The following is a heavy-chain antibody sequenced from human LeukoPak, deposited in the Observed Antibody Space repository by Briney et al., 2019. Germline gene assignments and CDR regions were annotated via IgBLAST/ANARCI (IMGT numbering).Heavy chain of an antibody. CDR1: GFTFNTYG. D-gene: IGHD3-22*01. V-gene: IGHV3-74*01. CDR3: ARDPYYYDSSGPSANQREDAFDI. CDR2: INSDGSST. Sequence: GGALRLSCAASGFTFNTYGMSWVRQAPGKGLVWVSRINSDGSSTSYADSVKGRFTISRDNAKNTLYLQMNSLRAEDTAVYYCARDPYYYDSSGPSANQREDAFDIWGQGTMVTVSS. J-gene: IGHJ3*02.